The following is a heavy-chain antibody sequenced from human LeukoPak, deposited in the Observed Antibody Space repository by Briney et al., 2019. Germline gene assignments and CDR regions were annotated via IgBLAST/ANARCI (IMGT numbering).Heavy chain of an antibody. CDR3: ARESVGYCSGSNCQNWFDP. Sequence: SETLSLTCTVSGDSISSSYYWNWIRPPPGKGLEWIGYVYYSGSTKYNPSLKSRVTISVDTSNNQFSLKLTSVTAADTAVYYCARESVGYCSGSNCQNWFDPWGQGTLVTVSS. V-gene: IGHV4-59*01. D-gene: IGHD2-2*01. CDR1: GDSISSSYY. CDR2: VYYSGST. J-gene: IGHJ5*02.